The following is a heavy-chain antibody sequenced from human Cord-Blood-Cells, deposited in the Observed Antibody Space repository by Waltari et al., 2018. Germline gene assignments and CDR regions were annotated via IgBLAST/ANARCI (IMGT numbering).Heavy chain of an antibody. CDR1: GFTFSSYG. V-gene: IGHV3-30*02. D-gene: IGHD5-18*01. Sequence: QVQLVESGGGVVQPGGSLRLSCAASGFTFSSYGMHWVRQAQGKGLEWVAFIRYDGSNKYYADSVKGRVTISRDNSKNTLYLQMNSLRAEDTAVYYCAPPHSYGFDYWGQGTLVTVSS. CDR2: IRYDGSNK. CDR3: APPHSYGFDY. J-gene: IGHJ4*02.